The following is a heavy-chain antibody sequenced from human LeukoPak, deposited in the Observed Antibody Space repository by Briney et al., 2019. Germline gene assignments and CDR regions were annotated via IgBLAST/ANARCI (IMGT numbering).Heavy chain of an antibody. CDR3: AKAYGSGSRPFPFDY. Sequence: QPGGSLRLSCAASGFTVSSYAISWVRQAPGKGLEWVSAISGSGGSTYYADSVKGRFTISRDNSKNTLYLQMNSLRAEDTAVYYCAKAYGSGSRPFPFDYWGQGTLVTVSS. J-gene: IGHJ4*02. V-gene: IGHV3-23*01. D-gene: IGHD3-10*01. CDR1: GFTVSSYA. CDR2: ISGSGGST.